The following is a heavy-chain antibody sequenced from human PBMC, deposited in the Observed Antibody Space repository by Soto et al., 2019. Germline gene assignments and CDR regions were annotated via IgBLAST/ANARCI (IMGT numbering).Heavy chain of an antibody. CDR1: GFTFSSYG. D-gene: IGHD5-12*01. Sequence: PGGSLRLSCAASGFTFSSYGMHWVRQAPGKGLERVAVIWYDGSNKYYADSVKGRFTISRDNSKNTLYLQMNSLRAEDTAVYYCAREKGWLRFYGYGMDVWGQGTTVTVSS. V-gene: IGHV3-33*01. J-gene: IGHJ6*02. CDR3: AREKGWLRFYGYGMDV. CDR2: IWYDGSNK.